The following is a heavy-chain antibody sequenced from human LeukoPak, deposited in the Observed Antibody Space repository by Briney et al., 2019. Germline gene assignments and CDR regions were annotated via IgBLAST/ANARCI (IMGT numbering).Heavy chain of an antibody. CDR3: VYTIGIGWPYYFDW. J-gene: IGHJ4*02. CDR1: GFTFSSYS. Sequence: SGGSLRLSCAASGFTFSSYSMNWVRQAPGKGLEWVSSISSSSSYIYYADSVKGRFTISRDISKNTLYLQMNSLRGEDTALYYCVYTIGIGWPYYFDWWGQGTLVTVSS. V-gene: IGHV3-21*04. CDR2: ISSSSSYI. D-gene: IGHD6-19*01.